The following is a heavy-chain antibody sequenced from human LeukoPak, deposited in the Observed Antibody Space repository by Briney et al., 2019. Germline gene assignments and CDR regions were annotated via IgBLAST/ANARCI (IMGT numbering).Heavy chain of an antibody. Sequence: SQTLSLTCTVSGGSISSGSYYWSWIRQPAGKGLEWIGRIYTSGSTNYNPSLKSRVTISVDTSKNQFSLKLSSVTAADTAVYYCARDKGTAVAGTWFDPWGQGTLVTVSP. V-gene: IGHV4-61*02. D-gene: IGHD6-19*01. CDR2: IYTSGST. CDR3: ARDKGTAVAGTWFDP. CDR1: GGSISSGSYY. J-gene: IGHJ5*02.